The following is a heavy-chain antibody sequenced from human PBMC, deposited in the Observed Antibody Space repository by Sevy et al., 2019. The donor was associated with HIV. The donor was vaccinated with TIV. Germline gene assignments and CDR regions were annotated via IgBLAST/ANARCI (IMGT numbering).Heavy chain of an antibody. J-gene: IGHJ5*02. V-gene: IGHV4-30-2*01. Sequence: SETLSLTCAVSGGSISSGGYSWSWIRQPPGKGLEWIGYIYHSGSTYYNPSLKSRVTISVDRSKNQFSLKLSSVTAADTAVYYCARSGPAAIGRTTNWFDPWGQRTLVTVSS. D-gene: IGHD2-2*01. CDR1: GGSISSGGYS. CDR2: IYHSGST. CDR3: ARSGPAAIGRTTNWFDP.